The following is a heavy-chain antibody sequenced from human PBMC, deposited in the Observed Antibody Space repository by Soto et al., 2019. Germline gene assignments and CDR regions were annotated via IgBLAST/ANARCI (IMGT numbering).Heavy chain of an antibody. V-gene: IGHV4-31*03. CDR2: IYYSGST. CDR1: GGSISSGGYY. D-gene: IGHD3-10*01. J-gene: IGHJ4*02. Sequence: QVQLQESGPGLVKPSQTLSLTCTVSGGSISSGGYYWSWIRQHPGKGLEWIGYIYYSGSTYYNPSLKSRVTISVDTSKNQSSLKLSSVTAADTAVYYCARTSGSYPYYVDYWGQGTLVTVSS. CDR3: ARTSGSYPYYVDY.